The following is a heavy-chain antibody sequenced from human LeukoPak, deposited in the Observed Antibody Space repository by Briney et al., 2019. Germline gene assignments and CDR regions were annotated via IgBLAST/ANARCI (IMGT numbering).Heavy chain of an antibody. D-gene: IGHD6-13*01. J-gene: IGHJ4*02. CDR2: ISYDGSDK. CDR1: GFTFNTYA. V-gene: IGHV3-30*18. CDR3: AKAVGRISWSFDY. Sequence: EGSLRLSCEASGFTFNTYAMHWVRQPPGKGLEWVALISYDGSDKIYTDSVKGRFTISRDNSESTLYLQMDSLRGDDAAVYYCAKAVGRISWSFDYWGQGALVTVSS.